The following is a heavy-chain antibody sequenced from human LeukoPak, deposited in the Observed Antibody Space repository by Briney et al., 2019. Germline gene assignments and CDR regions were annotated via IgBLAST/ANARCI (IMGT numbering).Heavy chain of an antibody. V-gene: IGHV3-64*01. D-gene: IGHD5-12*01. CDR2: ISSNGGST. CDR3: ARAYSGYDLGYAFDI. CDR1: GFTFSSYA. Sequence: GGSLRLSCAASGFTFSSYAMHWVRQAPGKGLEYVSAISSNGGSTYYANSVKGRFTISRDNSKNTLYLQMGSLRAEDMAVYYCARAYSGYDLGYAFDIWGQGTMATVSS. J-gene: IGHJ3*02.